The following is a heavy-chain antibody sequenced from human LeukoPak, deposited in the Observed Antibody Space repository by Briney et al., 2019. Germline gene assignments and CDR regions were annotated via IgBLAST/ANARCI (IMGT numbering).Heavy chain of an antibody. J-gene: IGHJ4*02. Sequence: GASVKVSCKASGYTFTNYDINWVRQATGQGLEWMGWMKTSSGNTGYAQKFQGRVTMTRSTPTGTAYMELSSLRSEDTAVYYCARAGEAARYDYWGQGTLVTVSS. V-gene: IGHV1-8*01. D-gene: IGHD3-10*01. CDR3: ARAGEAARYDY. CDR2: MKTSSGNT. CDR1: GYTFTNYD.